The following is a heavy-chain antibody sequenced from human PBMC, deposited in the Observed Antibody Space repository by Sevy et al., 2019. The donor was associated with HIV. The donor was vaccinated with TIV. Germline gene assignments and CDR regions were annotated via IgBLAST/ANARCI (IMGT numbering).Heavy chain of an antibody. CDR1: GFNVNDNY. V-gene: IGHV3-53*01. CDR3: ARERRFCGNECYLYYYYGMDV. D-gene: IGHD3-16*02. CDR2: IHADGSS. Sequence: GGSLRLSCAASGFNVNDNYMTWVRQAPGKGLEWVSIIHADGSSYYADSVKGRFTMSRDDSKNIVNLQMNSLRADDTAVYYCARERRFCGNECYLYYYYGMDVWGQGTAVTVSS. J-gene: IGHJ6*02.